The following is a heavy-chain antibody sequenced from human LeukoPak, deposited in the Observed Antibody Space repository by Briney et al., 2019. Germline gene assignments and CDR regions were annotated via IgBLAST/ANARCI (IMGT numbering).Heavy chain of an antibody. Sequence: GGSLRLSSAASGFTVSSNYMSWVRQAPGKGLEWVSVIYSGGSTYYADSVKGRFTISRDSSKNTLYLQMNSLTAEDTAVYYCARVGVVPAAIPDGFDIWGQGTMVTVS. CDR2: IYSGGST. D-gene: IGHD2-2*01. J-gene: IGHJ3*02. V-gene: IGHV3-53*01. CDR3: ARVGVVPAAIPDGFDI. CDR1: GFTVSSNY.